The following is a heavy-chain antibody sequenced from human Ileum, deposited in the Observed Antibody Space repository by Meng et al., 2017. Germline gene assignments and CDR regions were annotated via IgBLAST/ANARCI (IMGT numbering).Heavy chain of an antibody. CDR3: ARSSTSPASYFFDY. CDR1: GGSVSSGSYY. D-gene: IGHD6-6*01. Sequence: HVRLQCSGPCLVSPSATLSLACTVSGGSVSSGSYYWSWIRQPPGKGLEWIGHIYYSGSTNYNPSLKSRVTISVDMSKNQFSLKLNSVTAADTAIYFCARSSTSPASYFFDYWGQGTLVTVSS. J-gene: IGHJ4*02. CDR2: IYYSGST. V-gene: IGHV4-61*01.